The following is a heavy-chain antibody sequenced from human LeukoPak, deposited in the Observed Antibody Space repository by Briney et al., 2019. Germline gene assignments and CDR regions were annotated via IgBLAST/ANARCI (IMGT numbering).Heavy chain of an antibody. CDR3: VRGDWYFES. CDR1: GFNFSDSR. V-gene: IGHV3-7*04. D-gene: IGHD2-21*01. CDR2: INRDGTEK. Sequence: GGSLRLSCATSGFNFSDSRMTWVRQAPGKGLQWVANINRDGTEKHFLHSIEGRFTIYRDNRKKSLYLQMNSLRPQDTAVYFCVRGDWYFESWGQGTLVTVSS. J-gene: IGHJ4*02.